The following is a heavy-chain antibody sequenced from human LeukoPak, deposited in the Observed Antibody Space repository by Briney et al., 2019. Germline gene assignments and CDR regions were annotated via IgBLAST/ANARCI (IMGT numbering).Heavy chain of an antibody. D-gene: IGHD3-3*01. V-gene: IGHV3-74*01. Sequence: GGSLRLSCAASGFTFSNYWLHWVRQVPGKGLVWVSRINPGGSSTTYADSVKGRFTISRDNAKNTLYLQMNSLRAEDTAVYYCARARGSGRSWYFDRWGRGTVVTVSS. CDR2: INPGGSST. CDR1: GFTFSNYW. CDR3: ARARGSGRSWYFDR. J-gene: IGHJ2*01.